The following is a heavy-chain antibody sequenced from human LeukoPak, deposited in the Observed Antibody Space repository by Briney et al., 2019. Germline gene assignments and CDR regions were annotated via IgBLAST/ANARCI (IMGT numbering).Heavy chain of an antibody. J-gene: IGHJ3*02. D-gene: IGHD2-21*02. V-gene: IGHV4-39*01. CDR1: GDSISSTSYF. Sequence: PSETLSLTCTVSGDSISSTSYFWGWIRQPPGKGLEWIGSIYNSGRSHYNPSLKSRVTISVDTSKNQFSLKLSSVTAADTAVYYCARHGGYEGGDPDAFDIWGQGTMVTVSS. CDR3: ARHGGYEGGDPDAFDI. CDR2: IYNSGRS.